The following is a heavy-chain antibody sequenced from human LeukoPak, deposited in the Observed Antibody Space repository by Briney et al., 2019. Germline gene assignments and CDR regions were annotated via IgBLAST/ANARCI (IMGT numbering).Heavy chain of an antibody. CDR1: GYTFTGYY. CDR3: ASLNPRNWFDP. CDR2: INPNSGGK. V-gene: IGHV1-2*02. J-gene: IGHJ5*02. Sequence: ASVEVSCKASGYTFTGYYMHWVRPAHGQGLERMGWINPNSGGKNYAQKFQGRVTMTRDTSISTAYLELSRLRSDDTAVYYCASLNPRNWFDPWGQGTLVTVSS.